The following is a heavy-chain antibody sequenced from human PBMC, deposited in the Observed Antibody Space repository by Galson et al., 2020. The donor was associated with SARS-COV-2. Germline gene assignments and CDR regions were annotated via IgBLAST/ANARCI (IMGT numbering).Heavy chain of an antibody. CDR2: VYYSGNS. CDR1: GGSVTSDSSF. Sequence: SETLSLTCTVSGGSVTSDSSFWSWIRQPPGKGLEWIGSVYYSGNSYYNPSLKSAFTISVDTSKNQFSLRLSSVTAADTAMYYCARQRGSSDYGAPIYYFDSWGQGTLVTVSS. J-gene: IGHJ4*02. CDR3: ARQRGSSDYGAPIYYFDS. D-gene: IGHD5-12*01. V-gene: IGHV4-39*01.